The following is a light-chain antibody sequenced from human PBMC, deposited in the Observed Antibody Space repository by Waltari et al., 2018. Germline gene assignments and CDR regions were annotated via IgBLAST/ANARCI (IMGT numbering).Light chain of an antibody. CDR2: DAS. J-gene: IGKJ4*01. CDR3: QQFYDLPLT. CDR1: QDINNY. V-gene: IGKV1-33*01. Sequence: DIQMTQSPSSLSASVGDRVTITCQASQDINNYLNWYQQKPGKAPKLLTYDASNLERGVPSRFSGSWSGTYFTFTITSLQPEDIATYYSQQFYDLPLTFGGGTKVEIK.